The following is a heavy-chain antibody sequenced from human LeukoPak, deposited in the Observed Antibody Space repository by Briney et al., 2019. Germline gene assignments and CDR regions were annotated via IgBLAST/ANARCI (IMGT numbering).Heavy chain of an antibody. CDR3: AKMGNPAAVTTDY. Sequence: KPSETLSLICSVSSGSMRNNYWSWIRKPPGKGLEWIGYIYYSGSPNYNPSLKSRVTISIDTSKNQFSLKLTSVTAADTAIYYCAKMGNPAAVTTDYWGQGTLVTVSS. J-gene: IGHJ4*02. V-gene: IGHV4-59*08. D-gene: IGHD4-17*01. CDR1: SGSMRNNY. CDR2: IYYSGSP.